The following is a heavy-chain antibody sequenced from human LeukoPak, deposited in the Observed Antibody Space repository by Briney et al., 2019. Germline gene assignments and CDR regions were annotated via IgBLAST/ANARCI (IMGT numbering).Heavy chain of an antibody. CDR1: GFTFSSYW. D-gene: IGHD6-13*01. J-gene: IGHJ4*02. CDR3: ARAGRYSSSWEVY. CDR2: INSDGSST. V-gene: IGHV3-74*01. Sequence: GGSLRLSCAASGFTFSSYWMHWVRQAPGKGLVWVSRINSDGSSTSYADSVKGRFTISRDNAKNTLYLQMNSLGAEDTAVYYCARAGRYSSSWEVYWGQGTLVTVSS.